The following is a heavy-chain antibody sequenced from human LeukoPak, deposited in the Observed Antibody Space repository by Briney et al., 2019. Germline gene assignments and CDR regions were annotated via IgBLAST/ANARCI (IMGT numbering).Heavy chain of an antibody. Sequence: PSGTLSLTCAVSGGSIRSSNWWSWVRQPPGKGLEWIGEIYHSGGTTNYNPSLKSRVTISVDKSKNQFSLQLSSVTAADTAVYYCATSSAGEQVDYWGQGALVTVSS. CDR1: GGSIRSSNW. CDR3: ATSSAGEQVDY. J-gene: IGHJ4*02. CDR2: IYHSGGTT. V-gene: IGHV4-4*02. D-gene: IGHD3-16*01.